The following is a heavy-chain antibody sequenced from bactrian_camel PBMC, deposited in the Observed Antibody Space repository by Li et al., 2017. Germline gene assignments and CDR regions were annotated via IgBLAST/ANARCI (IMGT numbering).Heavy chain of an antibody. CDR1: RDTWRRFP. D-gene: IGHD6*01. CDR3: AAERYDGSCRVGGQFDY. J-gene: IGHJ4*01. CDR2: IFSGGPYT. V-gene: IGHV3S1*01. Sequence: QLVESGGGSVQAGGSLKLSCLVPRDTWRRFPNLCLAWFRQTPGQEREGVAAIFSGGPYTYYADWVKGRFTMSQDADKNTLYLQMNNLKPEDTGMYYCAAERYDGSCRVGGQFDYWGQGTQVTVS.